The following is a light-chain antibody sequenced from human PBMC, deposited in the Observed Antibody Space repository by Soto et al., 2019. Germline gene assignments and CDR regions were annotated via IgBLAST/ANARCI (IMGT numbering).Light chain of an antibody. CDR2: EVS. CDR3: SSYTSSSTPYV. J-gene: IGLJ1*01. CDR1: SSNIGAGYD. Sequence: QSVLTQPPSVSGAPGQRVIISCTGSSSNIGAGYDVHWYQQLPGTAPKLMIYEVSNRPSGVSNRFSGSKSGNTASLTISGLQAEDEADYYCSSYTSSSTPYVFGTGTKLTVL. V-gene: IGLV1-40*01.